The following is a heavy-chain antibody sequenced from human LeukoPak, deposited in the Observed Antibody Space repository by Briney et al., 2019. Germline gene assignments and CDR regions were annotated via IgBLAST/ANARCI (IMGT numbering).Heavy chain of an antibody. CDR3: ARDRGYCSGGSCYTVD. CDR1: GGTFSSYT. D-gene: IGHD2-15*01. Sequence: GASVKVSCKASGGTFSSYTISWVRQAPGQGLEWMGRIIPIPGIANYAQKFQGRVTITADKSTSTAYMELSSLRSEDTAVYYCARDRGYCSGGSCYTVDWGQGTLVTGSS. V-gene: IGHV1-69*04. CDR2: IIPIPGIA. J-gene: IGHJ4*02.